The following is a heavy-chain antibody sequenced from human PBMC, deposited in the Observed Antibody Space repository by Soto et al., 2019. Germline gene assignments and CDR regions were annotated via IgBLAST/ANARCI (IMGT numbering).Heavy chain of an antibody. J-gene: IGHJ4*02. D-gene: IGHD1-7*01. CDR2: IYYSGST. Sequence: SETLSLTCTVSGGSISSYYWSWIRQPPGKGLEWIGYIYYSGSTNYNPSLKSRVTISVDTSKNQFSLKLSSVTAADTAVYYCARTYNWNYGVDYWGQGTLVTVSS. CDR1: GGSISSYY. CDR3: ARTYNWNYGVDY. V-gene: IGHV4-59*01.